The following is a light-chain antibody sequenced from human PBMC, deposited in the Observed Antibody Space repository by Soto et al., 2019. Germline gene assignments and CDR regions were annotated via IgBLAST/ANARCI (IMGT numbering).Light chain of an antibody. CDR1: SSDVGGYDY. V-gene: IGLV2-11*01. J-gene: IGLJ2*01. CDR2: DVS. CDR3: CSFAGSYTLVV. Sequence: QSALTQPRSVSGSPGQSVTMSCTGTSSDVGGYDYVSWYQQHPGKAPKFMIYDVSKRPSGVPDRFSGSKSGNTASLTISGLQAEDEAEYYCCSFAGSYTLVVFGGGTKLTVL.